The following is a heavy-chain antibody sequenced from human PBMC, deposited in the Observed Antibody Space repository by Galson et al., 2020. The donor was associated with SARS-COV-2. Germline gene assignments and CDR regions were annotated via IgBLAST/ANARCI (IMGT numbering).Heavy chain of an antibody. CDR1: GYTFTSYD. D-gene: IGHD1-26*01. V-gene: IGHV1-8*01. CDR2: MNPNSGNS. Sequence: ASVKVSCKASGYTFTSYDINWVRQAPGQGLEWMGWMNPNSGNSGHAQKFQGRVTMTRNTSISTAYMELSSLRSEDTAVYYCATPIVGGTFDHWGQGTLVTVSS. J-gene: IGHJ4*02. CDR3: ATPIVGGTFDH.